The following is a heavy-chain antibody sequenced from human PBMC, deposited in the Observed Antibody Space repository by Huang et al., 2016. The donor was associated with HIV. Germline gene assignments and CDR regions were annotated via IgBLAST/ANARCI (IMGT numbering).Heavy chain of an antibody. Sequence: QVQLQESGPGLVKPSETLSLTCTVSGGSMSSYYWSWIRQPPGKGLEWIGYIYYSGSTNYNPPLKSRVTISVDTSKNQFSLRLRSVTAADTAVYYCASASIAARRWFDPWGQGSLVTVSS. CDR1: GGSMSSYY. J-gene: IGHJ5*02. D-gene: IGHD6-6*01. V-gene: IGHV4-59*01. CDR3: ASASIAARRWFDP. CDR2: IYYSGST.